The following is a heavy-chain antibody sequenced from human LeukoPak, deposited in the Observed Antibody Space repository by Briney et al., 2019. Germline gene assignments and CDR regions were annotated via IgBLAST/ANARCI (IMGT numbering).Heavy chain of an antibody. J-gene: IGHJ4*02. CDR2: IGSSGTTI. CDR1: GFTFSSYA. V-gene: IGHV3-48*03. Sequence: GGSLRLSCAASGFTFSSYAMSWVRQAPGKGLEWVSYIGSSGTTIYYADSVKGRFTISRDNAKNSLYLQMNSLRAEDTAVYYCVGDDYGDYVYWGQGTLVTVSS. D-gene: IGHD4-17*01. CDR3: VGDDYGDYVY.